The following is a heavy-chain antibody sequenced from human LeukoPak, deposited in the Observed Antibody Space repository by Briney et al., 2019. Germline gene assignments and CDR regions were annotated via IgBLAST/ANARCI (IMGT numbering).Heavy chain of an antibody. CDR2: IYYSGST. J-gene: IGHJ4*02. D-gene: IGHD1-1*01. CDR1: GGSISSSSYY. V-gene: IGHV4-39*07. Sequence: SETLSLTCTVSGGSISSSSYYWGWIRQPPGKGLEWIGSIYYSGSTYYNPSLKSRVTISVDTSKNQFSLKLSSVTAADTAVYYCAGQTGTTGDFDYWGQGTLVTVSS. CDR3: AGQTGTTGDFDY.